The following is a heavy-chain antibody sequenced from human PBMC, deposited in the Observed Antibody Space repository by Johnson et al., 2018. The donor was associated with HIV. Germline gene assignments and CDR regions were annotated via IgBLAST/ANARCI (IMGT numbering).Heavy chain of an antibody. D-gene: IGHD3-3*01. V-gene: IGHV3-23*04. CDR3: ARERATLFFRASGAAFNV. Sequence: VQLVESGGGLVQPGGSLRVSCAASGFTFTSYVMSWVRQAPGQGLEWVSAISGSGISTYYTDSVKGRFTISRDNARNTLYLQMNSLRAEDTAVYYCARERATLFFRASGAAFNVWGQGTMVTVSS. CDR2: ISGSGIST. CDR1: GFTFTSYV. J-gene: IGHJ3*01.